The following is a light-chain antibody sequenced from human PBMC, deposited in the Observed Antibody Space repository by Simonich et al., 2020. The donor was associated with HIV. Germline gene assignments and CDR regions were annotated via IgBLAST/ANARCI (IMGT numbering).Light chain of an antibody. CDR1: QSVLYSSNNKNY. Sequence: DIVMTQSPDSLTVSLGERATINCKSSQSVLYSSNNKNYLAWYQQKQGQPPKLLMYWASTRESGVPDRFSGSGSGTDFTLTISSLQAEDVAVYFCQQCHTHPHTFGQGTKLEIK. CDR2: WAS. V-gene: IGKV4-1*01. J-gene: IGKJ2*01. CDR3: QQCHTHPHT.